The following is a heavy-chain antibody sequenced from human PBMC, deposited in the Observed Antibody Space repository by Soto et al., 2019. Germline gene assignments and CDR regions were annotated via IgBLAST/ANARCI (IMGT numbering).Heavy chain of an antibody. J-gene: IGHJ4*02. D-gene: IGHD5-18*01. V-gene: IGHV5-51*01. CDR2: IYPGYSDT. CDR1: GYSFTSYW. Sequence: GESLKISCKGSGYSFTSYWIGLVRQMPGKGLEWMGIIYPGYSDTRYSPSFQGQVTISADKSISTAYLQWSSLKASDTAMYYCARHQRRGYSYGHPFDYWGQGTLVTVSS. CDR3: ARHQRRGYSYGHPFDY.